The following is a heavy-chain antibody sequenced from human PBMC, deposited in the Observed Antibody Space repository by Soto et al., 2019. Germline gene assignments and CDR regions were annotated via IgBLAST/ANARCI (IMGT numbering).Heavy chain of an antibody. V-gene: IGHV4-61*01. CDR2: IYYSGST. Sequence: QVQLQESGPGLVKPSETLSLTCTVSGGSVSSGSYYWSWIRQPPGKGLEWIGYIYYSGSTNYNPSRKSRVTISVDTSKNQFSLKLSSVTAADTAVYYCARDTPEGHVVPAATAVGGMDVWGQGTTVTVSS. D-gene: IGHD2-2*01. CDR3: ARDTPEGHVVPAATAVGGMDV. CDR1: GGSVSSGSYY. J-gene: IGHJ6*02.